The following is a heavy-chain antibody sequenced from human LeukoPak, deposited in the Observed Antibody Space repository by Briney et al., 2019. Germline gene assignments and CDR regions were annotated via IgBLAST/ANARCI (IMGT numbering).Heavy chain of an antibody. J-gene: IGHJ4*02. V-gene: IGHV4-34*01. Sequence: SETLSLTCAVYGGSFSGYYWSWLRQPPGKGLEWIGEINHSGSTNYNPSLKSRVTISVDTSKNQFSLKLSSVTAADTAVYYCARAQYPVSGWLRYWGQGTLVTVSS. CDR3: ARAQYPVSGWLRY. CDR1: GGSFSGYY. D-gene: IGHD5-12*01. CDR2: INHSGST.